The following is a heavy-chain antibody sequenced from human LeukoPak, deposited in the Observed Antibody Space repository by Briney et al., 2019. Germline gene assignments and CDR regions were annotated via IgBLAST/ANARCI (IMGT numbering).Heavy chain of an antibody. CDR2: IYYSGST. Sequence: SETLSLTCTVSGGSISSYYWSWIRQPPGKGLEWIGYIYYSGSTNYNPSLKSRVTISVDTSKNQFSLKLSSVTAADTAVYYCARATAMVFDYRGQGTLVTVSS. D-gene: IGHD5-18*01. V-gene: IGHV4-59*08. CDR1: GGSISSYY. CDR3: ARATAMVFDY. J-gene: IGHJ4*02.